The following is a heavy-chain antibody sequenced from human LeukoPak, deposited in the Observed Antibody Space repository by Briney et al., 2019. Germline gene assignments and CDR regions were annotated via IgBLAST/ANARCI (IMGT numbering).Heavy chain of an antibody. Sequence: PGGSLRLSCAASGFTFSSYAMSWVPQAPGKGLEWVSAISGSGGSTYYADSVKGRFTISRDNAKNSLYLQMNSLRAEDTAVYYCAKDGRYYGSGSYYNGIDYWGQGTLVTVSS. V-gene: IGHV3-23*01. CDR1: GFTFSSYA. CDR2: ISGSGGST. D-gene: IGHD3-10*01. J-gene: IGHJ4*02. CDR3: AKDGRYYGSGSYYNGIDY.